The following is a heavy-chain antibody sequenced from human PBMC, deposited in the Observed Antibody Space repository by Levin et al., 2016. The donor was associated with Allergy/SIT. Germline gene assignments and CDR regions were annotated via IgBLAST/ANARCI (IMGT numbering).Heavy chain of an antibody. Sequence: VRQAPGKGLEWVSYISSSSSTIYYADSVKGRFTISRDNAKNSLYLQMNSLRAEDTAVYYCARDDIVGATAAFDYWGQGTLVTVSS. D-gene: IGHD1-26*01. CDR3: ARDDIVGATAAFDY. J-gene: IGHJ4*02. V-gene: IGHV3-48*01. CDR2: ISSSSSTI.